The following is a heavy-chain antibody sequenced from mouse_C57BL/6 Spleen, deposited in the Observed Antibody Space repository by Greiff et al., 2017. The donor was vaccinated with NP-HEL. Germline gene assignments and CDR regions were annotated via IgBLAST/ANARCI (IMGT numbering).Heavy chain of an antibody. J-gene: IGHJ4*01. Sequence: VQLQQPGAELVKPGASVKMSCKASGYTFTSYWITWVKQRPGQGLEWIGDIYPGSGSTNYNEKFKSKATLTVDTSSSTAYMELRSLTSEDTAVYYCARWGYDYGPMDYWGQGTSVTVSS. CDR1: GYTFTSYW. CDR2: IYPGSGST. CDR3: ARWGYDYGPMDY. D-gene: IGHD2-4*01. V-gene: IGHV1-55*01.